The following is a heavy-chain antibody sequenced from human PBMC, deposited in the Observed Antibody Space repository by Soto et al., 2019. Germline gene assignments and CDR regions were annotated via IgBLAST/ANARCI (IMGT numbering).Heavy chain of an antibody. D-gene: IGHD2-15*01. CDR3: ARGLVVVAATPGYAFDI. V-gene: IGHV1-18*01. Sequence: GASVKVSCKASGYTFTSYGISWVRQAPGQGLEWMGRISAYNGNANYAQKPQGRVTMTTDTSTSTAYMELSSLRSEDTAVYYCARGLVVVAATPGYAFDIWGQGTMVTVSS. J-gene: IGHJ3*02. CDR1: GYTFTSYG. CDR2: ISAYNGNA.